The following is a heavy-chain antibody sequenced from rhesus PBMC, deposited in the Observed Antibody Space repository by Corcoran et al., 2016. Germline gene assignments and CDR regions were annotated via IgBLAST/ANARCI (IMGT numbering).Heavy chain of an antibody. CDR2: IGGKISDP. V-gene: IGHV4-65*02. CDR3: ARQSVDTAGTTAFDF. CDR1: GDSIRSNNW. D-gene: IGHD1-14*01. Sequence: QVQPQESGPGLVKPSETLSLTCVVSGDSIRSNNWWSWIRQISGQSMEWIGNIGGKISDPYYNPSLQRRFTISNDTSKNHLSLKLNAMTAADTAIYYCARQSVDTAGTTAFDFWGQGVLVTVSS. J-gene: IGHJ4*01.